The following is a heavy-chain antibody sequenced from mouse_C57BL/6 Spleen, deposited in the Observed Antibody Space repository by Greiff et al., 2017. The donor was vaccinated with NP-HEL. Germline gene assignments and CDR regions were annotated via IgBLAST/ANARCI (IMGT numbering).Heavy chain of an antibody. D-gene: IGHD1-1*01. V-gene: IGHV1-54*01. J-gene: IGHJ2*01. CDR1: GYAFTNYL. CDR2: INPGSGGT. CDR3: ARPGSSPFDY. Sequence: VQVVESGAELVRPGTSVKVSCKASGYAFTNYLIEWVKQRPGQGLEWIGVINPGSGGTNYNEKFKGKATLTADKSSSTAYMQLSSLTSEDSAVYFCARPGSSPFDYWGQGTTLTVSS.